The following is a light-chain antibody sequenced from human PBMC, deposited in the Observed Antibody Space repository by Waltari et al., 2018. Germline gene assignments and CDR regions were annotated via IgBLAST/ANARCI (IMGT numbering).Light chain of an antibody. J-gene: IGKJ4*01. CDR3: QQHYNSPLT. CDR1: QSVLSSSNNKNY. Sequence: EIVMTHSPDSLAVSMRERATINCKSSQSVLSSSNNKNYLAWYQHKPGQPPKFLISSSSNLESGVPYRFSGSGSGTDFTLTISSLQAEDGTVYYCQQHYNSPLTFGGGTKVEIK. V-gene: IGKV4-1*01. CDR2: SSS.